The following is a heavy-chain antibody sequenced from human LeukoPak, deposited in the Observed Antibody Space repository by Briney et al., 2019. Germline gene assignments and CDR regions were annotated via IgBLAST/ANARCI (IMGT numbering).Heavy chain of an antibody. V-gene: IGHV3-48*03. D-gene: IGHD2-21*01. Sequence: PGGSLRLSGAASGFTFSSYEMNWVRQAPGKGLKWVSYISSSGSTIYYADSVKGRFTISRDNAKNSLYLQMNSLRAEDTAVYYCANLFVQSGAYWGQGTLVTVSS. J-gene: IGHJ4*02. CDR2: ISSSGSTI. CDR1: GFTFSSYE. CDR3: ANLFVQSGAY.